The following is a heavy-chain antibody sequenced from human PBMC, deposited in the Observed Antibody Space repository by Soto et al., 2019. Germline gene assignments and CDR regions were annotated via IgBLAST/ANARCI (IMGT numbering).Heavy chain of an antibody. V-gene: IGHV4-31*03. D-gene: IGHD3-3*01. CDR1: GGAISSGDYY. J-gene: IGHJ5*02. Sequence: QVQLQESGPGLVKPSQTLSLTCTVSGGAISSGDYYWSWIRQHPGKCLEWIGYIYYSGSTYYNPSLESRFTISVDTSKNQFSLKLSSVTAADTAVYYCARWWSGSRQGFDPWGQGTLVTVSS. CDR3: ARWWSGSRQGFDP. CDR2: IYYSGST.